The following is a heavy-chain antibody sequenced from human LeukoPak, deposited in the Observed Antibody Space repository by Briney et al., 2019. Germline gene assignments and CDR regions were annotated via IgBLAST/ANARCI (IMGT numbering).Heavy chain of an antibody. Sequence: VASVKVSCKASGYTFTSYYLHWVRQAPGQGLEWMGIINPSAGSTSYAQKFQGRVTMTRDTSTSTVYMELSSLRSEDTAVYYCARKGEIAVAGLVLDHWGQGTLVTVSS. CDR1: GYTFTSYY. CDR3: ARKGEIAVAGLVLDH. V-gene: IGHV1-46*01. J-gene: IGHJ4*02. D-gene: IGHD6-19*01. CDR2: INPSAGST.